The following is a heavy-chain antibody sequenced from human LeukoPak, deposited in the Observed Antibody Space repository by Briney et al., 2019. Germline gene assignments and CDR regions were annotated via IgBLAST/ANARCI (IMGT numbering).Heavy chain of an antibody. D-gene: IGHD6-13*01. CDR3: ARRKYPYSSSWVLQH. Sequence: GASVKVSCKVSGYTLSELSMHWVRQAPGKGLEWMGGFEPEDGETIYAQKFQGRVTLTEDTSTDTAYMELSSLRSEDTAVYYCARRKYPYSSSWVLQHWGQGTLVTVSS. CDR2: FEPEDGET. CDR1: GYTLSELS. J-gene: IGHJ1*01. V-gene: IGHV1-24*01.